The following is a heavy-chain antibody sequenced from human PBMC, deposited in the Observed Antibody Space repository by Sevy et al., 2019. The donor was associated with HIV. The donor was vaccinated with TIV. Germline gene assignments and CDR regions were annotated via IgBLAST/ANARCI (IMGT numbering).Heavy chain of an antibody. V-gene: IGHV3-23*01. CDR1: GFTFSSYA. D-gene: IGHD3-10*01. Sequence: GGSLRLSCAASGFTFSSYAMSWVRQAPGKGLEWVSAISGSGGSTYYADSVKGRFTISIDNSKNTLYLQMNSLRAEDTAVYYYAKTKYYYGSGRGVDYYYGMDVWGQGTTVTVSS. CDR3: AKTKYYYGSGRGVDYYYGMDV. CDR2: ISGSGGST. J-gene: IGHJ6*02.